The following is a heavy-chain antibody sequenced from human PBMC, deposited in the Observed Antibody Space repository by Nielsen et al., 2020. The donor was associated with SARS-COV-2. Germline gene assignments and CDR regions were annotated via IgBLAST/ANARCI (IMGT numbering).Heavy chain of an antibody. CDR3: ARSATIIVGATAFDY. CDR2: IMPILGAA. J-gene: IGHJ4*02. CDR1: GGTFSNYD. V-gene: IGHV1-69*06. Sequence: SVKVSCKASGGTFSNYDFIWVRQAPGEGLEWMGGIMPILGAAHYAQKFQGRVTITADKSTSTAYMELSSLRSEDTAVYYCARSATIIVGATAFDYWGQGTLVTVSS. D-gene: IGHD1-26*01.